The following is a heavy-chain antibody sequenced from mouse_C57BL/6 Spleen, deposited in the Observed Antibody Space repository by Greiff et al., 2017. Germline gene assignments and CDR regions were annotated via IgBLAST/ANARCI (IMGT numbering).Heavy chain of an antibody. J-gene: IGHJ1*03. V-gene: IGHV1-15*01. CDR2: IDPETGGT. CDR3: TRGTTVCYCDV. Sequence: QVQLQQSGAELVRPGASVTLSCKASGYTFTDYEMHWVKQTPVHGLEWIGAIDPETGGTAYNQKFKGKAILTADKSSSTAYMELRRLTSEDSAVYYCTRGTTVCYCDVWGTGTTVTVSS. CDR1: GYTFTDYE. D-gene: IGHD1-1*01.